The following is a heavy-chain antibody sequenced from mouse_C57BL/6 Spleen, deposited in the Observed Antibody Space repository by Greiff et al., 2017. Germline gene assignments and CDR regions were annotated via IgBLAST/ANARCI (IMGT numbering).Heavy chain of an antibody. Sequence: QVQLQQPGAELVMPGASVKLSCKASGYTFTSYWMHWVKQRPGQGLEWIGEIDPSDSYTNYNQKFKGKSTLTVDKSSSTAYMQLSSLTSEDSAVYYCARSESFFDCWGQGTTLTVSS. CDR2: IDPSDSYT. CDR3: ARSESFFDC. J-gene: IGHJ2*01. CDR1: GYTFTSYW. V-gene: IGHV1-69*01.